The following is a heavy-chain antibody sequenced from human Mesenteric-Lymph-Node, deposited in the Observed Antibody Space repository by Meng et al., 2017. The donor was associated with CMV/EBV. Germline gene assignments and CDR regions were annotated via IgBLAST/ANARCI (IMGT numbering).Heavy chain of an antibody. J-gene: IGHJ6*02. CDR2: IYSSGST. CDR3: ARGPGDNSHYYYFGMDV. V-gene: IGHV4-59*01. CDR1: GGSISSYY. Sequence: GSLRLSCAVSGGSISSYYWSWIRQPPGKGLEWIGYIYSSGSTNYSPSLQSRATMSVDTSKNHFSLKLRSVTAADTAVYYCARGPGDNSHYYYFGMDVWGQGTTVTVSS. D-gene: IGHD4-23*01.